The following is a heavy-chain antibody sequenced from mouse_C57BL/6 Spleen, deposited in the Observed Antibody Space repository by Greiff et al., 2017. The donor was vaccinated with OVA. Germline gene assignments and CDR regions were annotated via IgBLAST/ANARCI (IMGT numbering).Heavy chain of an antibody. D-gene: IGHD1-1*01. CDR2: IDPFDSYT. Sequence: VQLQQPGAELVKPGASVKLSCKASGYTFTSYWMQWVKQRPGQGLEWIGEIDPFDSYTNYNQKFKGKATLTVDTSSSTAYMQLSSLTSEDSAVYYCARWPYGSSYAMDYWGQGTSVTVSS. CDR1: GYTFTSYW. CDR3: ARWPYGSSYAMDY. J-gene: IGHJ4*01. V-gene: IGHV1-50*01.